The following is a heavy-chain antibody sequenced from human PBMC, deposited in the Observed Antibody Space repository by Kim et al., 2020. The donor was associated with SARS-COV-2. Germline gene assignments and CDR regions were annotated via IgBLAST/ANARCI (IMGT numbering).Heavy chain of an antibody. CDR1: GFTFSSYN. V-gene: IGHV3-21*01. CDR3: ARELDRGRYFDWLFGLGFDY. J-gene: IGHJ4*02. Sequence: GGSLRLSCAASGFTFSSYNMNWVRQAPGKGLEWVSSISSSSYIYYADSVKGRFTISRDNAKNSLYLQMNSLRAEDTAVYYCARELDRGRYFDWLFGLGFDYWGQGTLVTVSS. CDR2: ISSSSYI. D-gene: IGHD3-9*01.